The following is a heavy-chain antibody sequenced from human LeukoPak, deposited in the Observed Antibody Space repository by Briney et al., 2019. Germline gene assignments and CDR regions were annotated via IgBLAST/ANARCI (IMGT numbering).Heavy chain of an antibody. Sequence: PGGSLRLSCAASGFTFSSYSMNWVRQAPGKGLEWVSAISGSGGSTYYADSGEGRFTISRDSAKNSLYLQMNSLRAEDTAVYYCAELGITMIGGVWGKGTTVTISS. V-gene: IGHV3-21*01. D-gene: IGHD3-10*02. CDR3: AELGITMIGGV. CDR2: ISGSGGST. J-gene: IGHJ6*04. CDR1: GFTFSSYS.